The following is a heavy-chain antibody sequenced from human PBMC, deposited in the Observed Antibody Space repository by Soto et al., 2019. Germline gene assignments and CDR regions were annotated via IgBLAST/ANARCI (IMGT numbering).Heavy chain of an antibody. D-gene: IGHD3-3*01. CDR2: IYYSGST. CDR3: ARAFTIFGVVSSFGAFDI. J-gene: IGHJ3*02. V-gene: IGHV4-31*03. Sequence: SETLSLTCTVSGGSISSGGYYWSWIRQHPGKGLEWIGYIYYSGSTYYNPSLKSRVTISVDTSKNQFSLKLSSVTATDTAAYYCARAFTIFGVVSSFGAFDIWGQGTMVTVSS. CDR1: GGSISSGGYY.